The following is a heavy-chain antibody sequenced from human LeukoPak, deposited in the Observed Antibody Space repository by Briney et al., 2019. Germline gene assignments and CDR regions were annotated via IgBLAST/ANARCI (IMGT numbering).Heavy chain of an antibody. V-gene: IGHV4-39*07. CDR1: GGSITSNSYY. CDR3: ARTQEAGYSSGRYDSYYYYYMDV. CDR2: IYYSGST. J-gene: IGHJ6*03. D-gene: IGHD6-19*01. Sequence: SETLSLTCTVSGGSITSNSYYWGWIRQPPGNGLEWIGSIYYSGSTYYNPSLKSRVTISVDTSKNQVSLKLSSVTAADTAVYFCARTQEAGYSSGRYDSYYYYYMDVWGKGTTVTISS.